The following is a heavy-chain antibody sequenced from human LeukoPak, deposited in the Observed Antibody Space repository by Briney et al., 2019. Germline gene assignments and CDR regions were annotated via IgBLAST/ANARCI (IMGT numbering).Heavy chain of an antibody. V-gene: IGHV3-23*01. CDR1: GYTFSSYA. J-gene: IGHJ4*02. CDR3: AKAELGVDTFFDY. Sequence: GGSLRLSCAASGYTFSSYAMSWVRQAPGKGLEWVSAISGSGGSTHYADSVKGRFTISRDNSKNTLYLQMNSLRAEDTAFYYCAKAELGVDTFFDYWGQGTLVTVSS. CDR2: ISGSGGST. D-gene: IGHD3-3*01.